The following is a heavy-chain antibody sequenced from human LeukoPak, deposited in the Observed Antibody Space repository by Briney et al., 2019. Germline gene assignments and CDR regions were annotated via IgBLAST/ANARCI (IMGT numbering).Heavy chain of an antibody. V-gene: IGHV3-64*01. J-gene: IGHJ3*02. Sequence: PGGSLRLSCAASGFTFSTYLMHWVRQAPGTGPEYVSAISSDGGATYYANSVKGRFTISRDNSKDTLYLQMGSLRTEDMAVYYCARVNGHLGPFDIWGQGTMVTVSS. CDR3: ARVNGHLGPFDI. CDR2: ISSDGGAT. CDR1: GFTFSTYL. D-gene: IGHD3-16*01.